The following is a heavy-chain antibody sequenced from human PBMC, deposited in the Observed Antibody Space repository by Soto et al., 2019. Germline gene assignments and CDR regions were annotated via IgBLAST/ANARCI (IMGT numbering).Heavy chain of an antibody. V-gene: IGHV6-1*01. Sequence: QSQTLSLTCAISGDRVSSTSAAWNWIRQSPSRGLEWLGRTYYRSKWYNDYAVSVKSRITINPDTSMNQFSLQLNSVTPEDTAVYYCARESIVVVVAATYYFDYWGQGTLVTVSS. CDR1: GDRVSSTSAA. CDR2: TYYRSKWYN. D-gene: IGHD2-15*01. CDR3: ARESIVVVVAATYYFDY. J-gene: IGHJ4*02.